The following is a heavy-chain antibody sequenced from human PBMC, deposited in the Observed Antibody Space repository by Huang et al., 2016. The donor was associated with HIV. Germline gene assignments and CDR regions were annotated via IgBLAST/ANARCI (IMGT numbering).Heavy chain of an antibody. CDR2: INSDGSSS. CDR1: GFTFSSYW. V-gene: IGHV3-74*01. D-gene: IGHD3-22*01. J-gene: IGHJ4*02. Sequence: EVQLVESGGGLVQPGGSLRLSCAASGFTFSSYWMHWVHQAPGKGLVWVSRINSDGSSSGYAASVKGRFTISRDNAKNTLYLQMNSLRAEDTAVYYCVRDPRIQSWLNYFDYWGQGTLVSVSS. CDR3: VRDPRIQSWLNYFDY.